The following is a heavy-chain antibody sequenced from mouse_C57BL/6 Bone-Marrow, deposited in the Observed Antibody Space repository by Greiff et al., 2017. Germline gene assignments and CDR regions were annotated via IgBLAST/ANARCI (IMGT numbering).Heavy chain of an antibody. CDR2: IDPSDSYT. V-gene: IGHV1-59*01. CDR1: GYTFTSYW. CDR3: ATAGYDGFAY. Sequence: QVQLQQPGAELVRPGTSVKLSCKASGYTFTSYWMHWVKQRPGQGLEWIGVIDPSDSYTNYNQKFKGKATLTVDTSSSTAYMQLSSLTSEDSAVYYCATAGYDGFAYWGQGTLVTVSA. J-gene: IGHJ3*01. D-gene: IGHD2-2*01.